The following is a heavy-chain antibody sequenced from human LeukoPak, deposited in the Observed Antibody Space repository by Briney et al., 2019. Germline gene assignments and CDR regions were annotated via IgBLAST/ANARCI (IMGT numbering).Heavy chain of an antibody. V-gene: IGHV1-18*01. Sequence: GASVKVSCKASGYTFTSYGISWVRQAPGQGLEWMGWISAYNGNTNYAQKLQGRVTMTTDTSTSTVYMELSSLRSEDTAVYFCARQGGSGRRNFDYWGQGTLVTVSS. CDR2: ISAYNGNT. CDR1: GYTFTSYG. CDR3: ARQGGSGRRNFDY. D-gene: IGHD6-19*01. J-gene: IGHJ4*02.